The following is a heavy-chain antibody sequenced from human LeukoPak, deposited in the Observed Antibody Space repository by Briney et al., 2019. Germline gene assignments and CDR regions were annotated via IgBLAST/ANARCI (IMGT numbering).Heavy chain of an antibody. CDR2: IYYSGST. CDR1: GGSISSYY. CDR3: ARDKEDYYYYYGMDV. Sequence: SETLSLTCTVSGGSISSYYWSWIRQPPGKGLEWIGYIYYSGSTNYNPSLKSRVTISVDTSKNQFSLKLSSVTAADTAVYYCARDKEDYYYYYGMDVWGQGATVTVSS. J-gene: IGHJ6*02. V-gene: IGHV4-59*01.